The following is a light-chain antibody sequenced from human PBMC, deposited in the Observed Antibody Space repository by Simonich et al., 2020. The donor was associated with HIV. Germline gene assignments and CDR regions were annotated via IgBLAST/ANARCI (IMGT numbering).Light chain of an antibody. CDR2: DVS. CDR1: TSDVGGYNY. J-gene: IGLJ1*01. CDR3: SSYTSSSSYV. Sequence: QSALTQPASVSGSPGQSITISCTGTTSDVGGYNYVSWYQQPPGKAPKLMIYDVSKRPSGVSNRFSGSKSGNTASLTISGRQAEDEADYYCSSYTSSSSYVFGTGTKVTVL. V-gene: IGLV2-14*01.